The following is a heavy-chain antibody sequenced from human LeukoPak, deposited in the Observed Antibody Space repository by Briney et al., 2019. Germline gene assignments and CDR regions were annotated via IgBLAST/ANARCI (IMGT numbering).Heavy chain of an antibody. V-gene: IGHV3-21*01. CDR1: GFTLNSYS. CDR3: ARRGSGYTEPIDY. D-gene: IGHD5-12*01. J-gene: IGHJ4*02. Sequence: GGSLRLSCAGSGFTLNSYSMDWVRQAPGKGLEWVSSISSSSSYIYYADSVKGRFTISRDNAKNSLYLQMNSLRAEDTAVYYCARRGSGYTEPIDYWGQGTLVTVSS. CDR2: ISSSSSYI.